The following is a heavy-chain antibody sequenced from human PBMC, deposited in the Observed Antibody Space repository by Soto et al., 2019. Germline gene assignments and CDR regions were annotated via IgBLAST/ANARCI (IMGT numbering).Heavy chain of an antibody. Sequence: ESGPTLVNPTHTLTLTCTFSGFSLSTSGMCVSWIRQPPGKALEWLALIDWDDDKYYSTSLKTRLTISKDTSKNQVVLTMTDMDPVDTATYYCARIRRGATTPAYFDYWGQGTLVTVSS. J-gene: IGHJ4*02. V-gene: IGHV2-70*01. D-gene: IGHD1-26*01. CDR2: IDWDDDK. CDR1: GFSLSTSGMC. CDR3: ARIRRGATTPAYFDY.